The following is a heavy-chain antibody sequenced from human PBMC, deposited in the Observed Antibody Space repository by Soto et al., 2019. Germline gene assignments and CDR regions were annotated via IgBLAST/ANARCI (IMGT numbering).Heavy chain of an antibody. D-gene: IGHD1-26*01. Sequence: QVQLQEQGPGLVKPSETLSLTCTVSGGSISNYYWNWIRQPAGKGLEWIGRIYSSGTTNYNPTLVRCVNMSLDTSKNQFSLKLSSVKAVETVVYFCGRFHHFGGTSSPNAFEICGQGTMVTVSS. CDR1: GGSISNYY. CDR3: GRFHHFGGTSSPNAFEI. CDR2: IYSSGTT. J-gene: IGHJ3*02. V-gene: IGHV4-4*07.